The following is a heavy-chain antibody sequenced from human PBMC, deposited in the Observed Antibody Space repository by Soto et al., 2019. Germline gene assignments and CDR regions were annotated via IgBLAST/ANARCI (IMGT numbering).Heavy chain of an antibody. CDR2: INPHSGGT. CDR3: AGIPEATGWFAP. CDR1: GYTFTDDF. V-gene: IGHV1-2*02. D-gene: IGHD1-20*01. Sequence: ASVKVSCKASGYTFTDDFMHGVRQAPGQGLEWMGWINPHSGGTNYAQKFQGRVTMTRDTSISTAYMELSGLRSDDTAVYYCAGIPEATGWFAPWGQGTLVTVSS. J-gene: IGHJ5*02.